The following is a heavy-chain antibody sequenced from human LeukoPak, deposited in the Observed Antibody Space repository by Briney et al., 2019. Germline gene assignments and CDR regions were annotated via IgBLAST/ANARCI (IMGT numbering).Heavy chain of an antibody. CDR3: ARLDFDGYKFGAFDI. J-gene: IGHJ3*02. D-gene: IGHD5-24*01. CDR2: IYYSGST. Sequence: SETLSLTCTVSGGSISSSSYYWGWIRQPPGKGLEWIGSIYYSGSTYYNPSLKSRVTISVDASKNQFSLKLSSVTAADTAVYYCARLDFDGYKFGAFDIWGQGTMVTVSS. CDR1: GGSISSSSYY. V-gene: IGHV4-39*07.